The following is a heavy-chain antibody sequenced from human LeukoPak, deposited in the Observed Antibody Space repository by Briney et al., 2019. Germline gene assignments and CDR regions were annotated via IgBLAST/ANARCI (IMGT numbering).Heavy chain of an antibody. CDR1: GGSISSHY. Sequence: PSETLSLTCTGSGGSISSHYWSWLRQPAGKRLEWIGRIWATGSTVDNPSFRSRLTLSIDRSKSQLSLKLTSMTAADSAVYYCARVRAYSDFVGNFDLWGHGIPVTVSS. V-gene: IGHV4-4*07. CDR3: ARVRAYSDFVGNFDL. D-gene: IGHD4-11*01. J-gene: IGHJ2*01. CDR2: IWATGST.